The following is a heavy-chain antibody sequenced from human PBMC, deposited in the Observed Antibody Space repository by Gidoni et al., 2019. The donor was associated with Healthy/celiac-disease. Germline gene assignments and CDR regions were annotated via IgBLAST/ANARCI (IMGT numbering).Heavy chain of an antibody. CDR2: ISSSGSTI. J-gene: IGHJ4*02. CDR3: ARGYTTFGGPPGGDY. V-gene: IGHV3-48*03. Sequence: EVQLVESGGGLVQPGGSLRLSCSASGFTFSSYEMNWVRQAPGKGLGLVSLISSSGSTIYYADSVKGRFTISRDNAKNSLYLQMNSLRAEDTAVYYCARGYTTFGGPPGGDYWGQGTLVTVSS. D-gene: IGHD3-16*01. CDR1: GFTFSSYE.